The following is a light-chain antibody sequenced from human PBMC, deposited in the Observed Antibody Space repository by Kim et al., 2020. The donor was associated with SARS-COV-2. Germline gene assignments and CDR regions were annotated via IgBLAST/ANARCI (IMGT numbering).Light chain of an antibody. V-gene: IGLV3-1*01. J-gene: IGLJ2*01. CDR2: HDS. Sequence: SYELTQPPSLSVSPGQTANITCSGNTLENKFACWYQQKPGQSPVLVIYHDSKRPSGIPERFSGAHSGHTATLTISETQDIDEADYYCQAWDSTSVVFGGGTQLTVL. CDR1: TLENKF. CDR3: QAWDSTSVV.